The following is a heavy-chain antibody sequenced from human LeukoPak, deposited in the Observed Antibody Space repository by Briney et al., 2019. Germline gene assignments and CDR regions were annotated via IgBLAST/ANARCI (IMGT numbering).Heavy chain of an antibody. CDR3: AREANYYGSGGLLDV. CDR2: IYSGYNT. Sequence: GGSLRLSCAASGLTVSSTYMSWVRQAPGKGLEWVSVIYSGYNTDYADSVKGRFTISRHNSKKTLYLQMNSLRVEDTAIYYCAREANYYGSGGLLDVWGQGTTVTVSS. V-gene: IGHV3-53*04. D-gene: IGHD3-10*01. CDR1: GLTVSSTY. J-gene: IGHJ6*02.